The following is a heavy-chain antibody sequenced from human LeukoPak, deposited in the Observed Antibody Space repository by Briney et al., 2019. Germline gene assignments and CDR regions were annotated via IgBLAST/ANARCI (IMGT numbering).Heavy chain of an antibody. Sequence: GGSLRLSCAASGFTFSSYAMSWVRQAPGKGLEWVSAISGSGDSTYYADSVKGRFTISRDNSKNTLYLQMNSLRAEDTAVYYCAKGSVYDFWSGYSRHLNYWGQGTLVTVSS. J-gene: IGHJ4*02. D-gene: IGHD3-3*01. CDR3: AKGSVYDFWSGYSRHLNY. CDR2: ISGSGDST. CDR1: GFTFSSYA. V-gene: IGHV3-23*01.